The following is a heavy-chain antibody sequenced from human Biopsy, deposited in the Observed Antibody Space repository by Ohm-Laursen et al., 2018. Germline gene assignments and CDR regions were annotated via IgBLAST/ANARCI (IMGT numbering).Heavy chain of an antibody. V-gene: IGHV4-59*01. CDR2: VYNGGIT. CDR1: GGSIISYY. J-gene: IGHJ5*02. CDR3: ARTPRGSFWSGSYKRGLWFDP. Sequence: GTLSLTCSVSGGSIISYYWTWIRQPPGKGLEWIGHVYNGGITNYNPSLKSRVTISKDTSKNQFSLQVNSVTAVDTAVYYCARTPRGSFWSGSYKRGLWFDPWGQGTLVIVSS. D-gene: IGHD3-3*01.